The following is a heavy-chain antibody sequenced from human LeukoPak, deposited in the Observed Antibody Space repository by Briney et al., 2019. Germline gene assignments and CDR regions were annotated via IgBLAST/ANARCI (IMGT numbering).Heavy chain of an antibody. D-gene: IGHD3-10*01. Sequence: TGGSLRLSCAASGFTFTDHYMSWVRQAPGKGLEWVSYISSGGDIIYYADSVKGRFTISRDNAKNSLFLQMNRLRADDTAVYYCTREDYYYASGHWAQGPLVTVSS. CDR3: TREDYYYASGH. CDR1: GFTFTDHY. CDR2: ISSGGDII. V-gene: IGHV3-11*04. J-gene: IGHJ4*02.